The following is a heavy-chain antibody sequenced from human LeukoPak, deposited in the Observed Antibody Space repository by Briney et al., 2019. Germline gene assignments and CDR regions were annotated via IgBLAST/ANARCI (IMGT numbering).Heavy chain of an antibody. CDR1: GFTFSGSD. CDR2: IRSKVKSYAT. D-gene: IGHD5-24*01. J-gene: IGHJ4*02. CDR3: AGWDPNYNSEY. V-gene: IGHV3-73*01. Sequence: GGSLRLSCAASGFTFSGSDMQWVRQASGKGLWWLGRIRSKVKSYATAYDASVKGRFTISRDDPKNTAYLQMDSLKTEDTAVYYCAGWDPNYNSEYWGQGTLVTVSS.